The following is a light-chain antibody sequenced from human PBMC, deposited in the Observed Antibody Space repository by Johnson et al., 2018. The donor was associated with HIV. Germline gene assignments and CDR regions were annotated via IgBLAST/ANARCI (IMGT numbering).Light chain of an antibody. V-gene: IGLV1-51*01. Sequence: QSVLTQPPSVSAAPGQNVTISCSGSSSDMGNYAVSWYQQLPGTAPKLLIYDNNKRPSGIPDRFSGSKSGSSATLGITGLQTGDEADYYCGTWDTSLNAYVFGTGTKVTVL. CDR2: DNN. CDR1: SSDMGNYA. J-gene: IGLJ1*01. CDR3: GTWDTSLNAYV.